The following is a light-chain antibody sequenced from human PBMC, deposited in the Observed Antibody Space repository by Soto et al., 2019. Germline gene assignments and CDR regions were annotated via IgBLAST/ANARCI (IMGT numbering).Light chain of an antibody. V-gene: IGKV3-20*01. CDR1: QSVSSSH. CDR3: QHYDSLPIT. Sequence: EIVLKQSPGTLSLSPGERATLSCGASQSVSSSHLAWYQQKPGQPPRLLIYGASSRATGIPDRFSGSGSGTDFTLTISRLEPEDFAVFYCQHYDSLPITFGQGTRLEIK. J-gene: IGKJ5*01. CDR2: GAS.